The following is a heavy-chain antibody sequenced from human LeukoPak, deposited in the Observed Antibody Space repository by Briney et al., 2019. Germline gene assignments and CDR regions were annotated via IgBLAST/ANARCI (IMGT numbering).Heavy chain of an antibody. Sequence: SETLSLTCAVYGGSFSGYYWSWIRQPPGKGLQWIGEINHSGTTNYNPSLKSRVTISVDTSKNQFSLKVSSVTAADTAVYYCARHLSEWGTYGIGYWGQGILVTVSS. J-gene: IGHJ4*02. CDR2: INHSGTT. CDR3: ARHLSEWGTYGIGY. CDR1: GGSFSGYY. V-gene: IGHV4-34*01. D-gene: IGHD1-14*01.